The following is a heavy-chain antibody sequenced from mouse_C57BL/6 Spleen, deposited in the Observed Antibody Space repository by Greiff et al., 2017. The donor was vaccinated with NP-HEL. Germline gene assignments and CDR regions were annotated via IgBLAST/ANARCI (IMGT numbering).Heavy chain of an antibody. CDR1: GFSLTSYG. V-gene: IGHV2-2*01. J-gene: IGHJ4*01. CDR3: ARNPYSNYAMDY. CDR2: TWSGGST. D-gene: IGHD2-5*01. Sequence: VKLVESGPGLVQPSQSLSITCTVSGFSLTSYGVHWVRQSPGKGLEWLGVTWSGGSTDYNAAFISRLSISKDNSKSQVFFKMNSLQADDTAIYYCARNPYSNYAMDYWGQGTSVTVSS.